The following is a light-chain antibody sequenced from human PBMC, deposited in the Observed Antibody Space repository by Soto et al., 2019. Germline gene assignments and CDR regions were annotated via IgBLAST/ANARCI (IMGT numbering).Light chain of an antibody. J-gene: IGKJ5*01. CDR1: QSVSSNY. Sequence: EIVLTQSPGTVSLSPGERATLSCRASQSVSSNYLAWYQQKPGQAPRLLIYGASSRATGIPDRFSGSGSGTDFTLTISRLEPEDFAVYYCQQYGDSPITFGQGTRLDMK. CDR2: GAS. V-gene: IGKV3-20*01. CDR3: QQYGDSPIT.